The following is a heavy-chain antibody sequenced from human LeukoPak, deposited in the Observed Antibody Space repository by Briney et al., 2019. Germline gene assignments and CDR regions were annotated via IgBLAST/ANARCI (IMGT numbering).Heavy chain of an antibody. J-gene: IGHJ4*02. V-gene: IGHV3-66*01. CDR2: IYSGGST. Sequence: GGSLRLSCAASGFTVSSNYMNWVRQAPGKGLEWVSVIYSGGSTYYADSVKGRFTISRDNSKNTLYLQMNSLRAEDTAVYYCTRDVSGYDLFHYWGQGTLVTVSS. CDR3: TRDVSGYDLFHY. D-gene: IGHD5-12*01. CDR1: GFTVSSNY.